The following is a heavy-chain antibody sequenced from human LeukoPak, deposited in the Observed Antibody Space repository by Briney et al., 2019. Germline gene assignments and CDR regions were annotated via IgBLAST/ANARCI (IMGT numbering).Heavy chain of an antibody. Sequence: GGSLRLSCAASGFTFSSYAMHWVRQAPGKGLEYVSAISSNGGSTYYANSVKGRFTISRDNAKNSLYLQMNSLRAEDTAVYYCAELGITMIGGVWGKGTTVTISS. V-gene: IGHV3-64*01. CDR2: ISSNGGST. D-gene: IGHD3-10*02. CDR3: AELGITMIGGV. J-gene: IGHJ6*04. CDR1: GFTFSSYA.